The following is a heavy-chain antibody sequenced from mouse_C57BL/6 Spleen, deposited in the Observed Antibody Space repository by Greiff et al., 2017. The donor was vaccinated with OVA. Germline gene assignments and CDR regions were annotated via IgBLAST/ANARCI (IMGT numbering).Heavy chain of an antibody. CDR1: GYSITSGYY. V-gene: IGHV3-6*01. D-gene: IGHD1-1*01. CDR3: AGLTTVVAH. CDR2: ISYDGSN. J-gene: IGHJ2*01. Sequence: EVKLEESGPGLVKPSQSLSLTCSVTGYSITSGYYWNWIRQFPGNKLEWMGYISYDGSNNYNPSLKNRISITRDTSKNQFFLKLNSVTTEDTATYYCAGLTTVVAHWGQGTTLTVSS.